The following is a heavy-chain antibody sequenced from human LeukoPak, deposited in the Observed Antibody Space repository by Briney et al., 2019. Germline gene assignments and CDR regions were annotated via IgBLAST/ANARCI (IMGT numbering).Heavy chain of an antibody. D-gene: IGHD6-13*01. Sequence: ASVKVSCKASGYTFTSYGISWVRQAPGQGLEWMGWISAYNGSTSYAQKLQGRVTMTTDTSTSTAYMELRSLRSDDTAVYYCARELKMGYSSSYWFDPWGQGTLVTVSS. CDR1: GYTFTSYG. V-gene: IGHV1-18*01. J-gene: IGHJ5*02. CDR3: ARELKMGYSSSYWFDP. CDR2: ISAYNGST.